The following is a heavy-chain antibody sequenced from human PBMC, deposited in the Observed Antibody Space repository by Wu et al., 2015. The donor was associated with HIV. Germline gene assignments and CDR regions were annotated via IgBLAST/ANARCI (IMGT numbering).Heavy chain of an antibody. CDR2: FNGEEDVR. CDR1: GYSLIELS. V-gene: IGHV1-24*01. D-gene: IGHD6-19*01. Sequence: QVYLVQSGTEVKKPGASVKVACKVSGYSLIELSTHWVRQSPGKGLEWLGGFNGEEDVRIYAQKFQGRVTVTEDTSTNTAHLELSSLTSEDTAVYYCAIAGRLNIRMAGTEAFDIWGQGTMVIVSS. J-gene: IGHJ3*02. CDR3: AIAGRLNIRMAGTEAFDI.